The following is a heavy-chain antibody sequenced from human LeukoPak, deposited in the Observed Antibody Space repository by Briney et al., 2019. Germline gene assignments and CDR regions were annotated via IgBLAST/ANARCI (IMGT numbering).Heavy chain of an antibody. CDR3: ASSGITIFGVVIPFDY. CDR2: IYSGGST. CDR1: GYTVSSNY. J-gene: IGHJ4*02. V-gene: IGHV3-66*01. Sequence: GGSLRLSCAASGYTVSSNYMSWVRQAPGKGLKWVSVIYSGGSTYYADSVKGRFTISRDNAKNSLYLQMNSLRAEDTAVYYCASSGITIFGVVIPFDYWGQGTLVTVSS. D-gene: IGHD3-3*01.